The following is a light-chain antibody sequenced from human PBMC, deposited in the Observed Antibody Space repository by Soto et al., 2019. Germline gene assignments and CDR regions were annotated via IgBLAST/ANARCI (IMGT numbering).Light chain of an antibody. Sequence: QSALTQPPSASGSPGQSVTISCTGTSSDVGGYNYVSWYQQHPGRAPKLMIYEVFKRPSEIPARFSASKSGNTASLIVSGLQPEDEAEYFCSSFADGFNVVFGGGTQLTVL. CDR2: EVF. CDR1: SSDVGGYNY. CDR3: SSFADGFNVV. J-gene: IGLJ2*01. V-gene: IGLV2-8*01.